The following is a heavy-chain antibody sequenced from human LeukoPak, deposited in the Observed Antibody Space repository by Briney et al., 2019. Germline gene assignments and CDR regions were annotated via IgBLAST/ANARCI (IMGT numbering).Heavy chain of an antibody. Sequence: KPSQTLSLTCTVSGGSISSGDYYWSWIRQPPGKGLEWIGYIYYTGTTYYSPSLKSRVTISVDTSKNQFSLKLSSVTAADTAVYYCATDVAVAGTGAFDIWAKGQWSPSLQ. CDR1: GGSISSGDYY. J-gene: IGHJ3*02. D-gene: IGHD6-19*01. CDR3: ATDVAVAGTGAFDI. V-gene: IGHV4-30-4*08. CDR2: IYYTGTT.